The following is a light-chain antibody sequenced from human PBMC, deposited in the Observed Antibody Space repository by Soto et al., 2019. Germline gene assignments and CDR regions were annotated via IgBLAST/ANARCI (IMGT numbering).Light chain of an antibody. Sequence: DLPMTQSPSSLSASVGDRVTITCRASQSISSYLNWYQQKPGKAPKLLIYAASSLQSGVPSRFSGSGSGTDFTLTISSLQPEDFATYYCQQSYSTPRTFGQGTKVDIK. CDR3: QQSYSTPRT. V-gene: IGKV1-39*01. CDR1: QSISSY. J-gene: IGKJ1*01. CDR2: AAS.